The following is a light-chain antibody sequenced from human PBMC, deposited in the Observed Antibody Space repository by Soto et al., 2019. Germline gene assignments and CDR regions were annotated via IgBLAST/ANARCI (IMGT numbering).Light chain of an antibody. V-gene: IGLV1-44*01. CDR1: NSNIGSNS. Sequence: QSVLTQPPSASGTPGQRVTISCSGSNSNIGSNSVSWYQQLPGTPPKLLISNNDQRPSGVPDRFSGSKSVTSASLAIGGLQSDDEATYYCAAWDDSLDSRLFGGGTKVTVL. CDR2: NND. CDR3: AAWDDSLDSRL. J-gene: IGLJ3*02.